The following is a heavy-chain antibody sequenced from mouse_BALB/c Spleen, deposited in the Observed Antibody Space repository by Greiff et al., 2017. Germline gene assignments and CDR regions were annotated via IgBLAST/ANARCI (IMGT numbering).Heavy chain of an antibody. J-gene: IGHJ4*01. CDR1: GYTFTSYW. D-gene: IGHD3-3*01. Sequence: VQLQQSGAELAKPGASVKMSCKASGYTFTSYWMHWVKQRPGQGLEWIGYINPSTGYTEYNQKFKDKATLTADKSSSTAYMQLSSLTSEDSAVYYCARGTEAMDYWGQGTSVTVSS. CDR3: ARGTEAMDY. CDR2: INPSTGYT. V-gene: IGHV1-7*01.